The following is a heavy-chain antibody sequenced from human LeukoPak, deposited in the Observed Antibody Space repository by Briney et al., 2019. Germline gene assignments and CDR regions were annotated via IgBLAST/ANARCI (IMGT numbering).Heavy chain of an antibody. V-gene: IGHV4-59*01. D-gene: IGHD3-22*01. CDR1: GASINCYY. J-gene: IGHJ4*02. Sequence: AETLSVTCSVSGASINCYYWSWIRQPPGRGLEWSGCIYHPGSTNYNSSFRSRVTISVDTSKNQVSLRLSSVTTADTAVYYRARAGYYYDSRNYPSFGGLNFAYWGQGSLVPVSS. CDR3: ARAGYYYDSRNYPSFGGLNFAY. CDR2: IYHPGST.